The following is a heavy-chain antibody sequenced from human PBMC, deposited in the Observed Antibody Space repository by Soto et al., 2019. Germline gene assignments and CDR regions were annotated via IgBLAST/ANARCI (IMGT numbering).Heavy chain of an antibody. CDR3: ARLEGLATISYYFDF. CDR1: GGSISSSNW. V-gene: IGHV4-4*02. Sequence: SETLSLTCAVSGGSISSSNWWSWVRQPPGKGLEWIGEIYHSGSTYYNPSLQTRVTISLDKSKSQFSLKLNSVTAADSAVYFCARLEGLATISYYFDFWGQGALVTVSS. J-gene: IGHJ4*02. CDR2: IYHSGST. D-gene: IGHD3-9*01.